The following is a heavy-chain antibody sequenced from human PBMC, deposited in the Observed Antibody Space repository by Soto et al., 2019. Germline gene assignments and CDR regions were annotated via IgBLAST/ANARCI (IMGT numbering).Heavy chain of an antibody. D-gene: IGHD3-16*02. Sequence: QVQLVESGGGVVQPGRSLRLSCAASGFSFSNYAMHWVRQAPGKGLEWVAVISYDGSNKYYADSVKGRFTISRDNSKNTLYLQMNILRTEDTAVYYCATVRGYRQDFDAFDIWGQGAMVTVSS. CDR2: ISYDGSNK. J-gene: IGHJ3*02. V-gene: IGHV3-30-3*01. CDR3: ATVRGYRQDFDAFDI. CDR1: GFSFSNYA.